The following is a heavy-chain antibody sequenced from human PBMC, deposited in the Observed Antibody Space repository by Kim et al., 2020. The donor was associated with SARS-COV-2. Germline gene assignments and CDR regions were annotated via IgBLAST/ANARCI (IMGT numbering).Heavy chain of an antibody. V-gene: IGHV4-39*01. J-gene: IGHJ4*02. D-gene: IGHD6-13*01. CDR2: IYYSGST. CDR1: GGSISSSSYY. CDR3: ARQRQIAAAGRVY. Sequence: SETLSLTCTVSGGSISSSSYYWGWIRQPPGKGLEWIGSIYYSGSTYYNPSLKSRVTISVDTSKNQFSLKLSSVTAADTAVYYCARQRQIAAAGRVYWGQGTLVTVSS.